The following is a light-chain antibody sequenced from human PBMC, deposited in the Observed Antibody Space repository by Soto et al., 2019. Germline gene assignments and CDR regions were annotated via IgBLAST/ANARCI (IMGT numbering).Light chain of an antibody. V-gene: IGLV1-40*01. J-gene: IGLJ1*01. CDR3: QSYDSSLSGYV. CDR2: GNS. CDR1: SSNIGAGYD. Sequence: QCVRNRLASGTRVAVRRRPIICTGSSSNIGAGYDVHWYQQLPGTAPKLLIYGNSNRPSGVPDRFSGSKSGTSASLAITGLQAEDEADYYCQSYDSSLSGYVFGTGTKVTVL.